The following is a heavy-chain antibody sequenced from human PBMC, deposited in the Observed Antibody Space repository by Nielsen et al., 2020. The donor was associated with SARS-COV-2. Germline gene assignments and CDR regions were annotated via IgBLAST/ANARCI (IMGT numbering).Heavy chain of an antibody. Sequence: WIRQPPGKGLEWVSYISSSGSTIYYADSVKGRFTISRDNAKNSLYLQMNSLRDEDTAVYYCARRIVGANPFDIYYYYGMDVWGQGTTVTVSS. CDR3: ARRIVGANPFDIYYYYGMDV. D-gene: IGHD1-26*01. CDR2: ISSSGSTI. J-gene: IGHJ6*02. V-gene: IGHV3-48*02.